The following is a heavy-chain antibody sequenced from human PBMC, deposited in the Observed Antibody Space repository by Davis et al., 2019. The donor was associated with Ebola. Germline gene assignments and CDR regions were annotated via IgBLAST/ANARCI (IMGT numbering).Heavy chain of an antibody. CDR3: SAAGTRDYYYAMDV. V-gene: IGHV3-48*01. CDR2: ISSSSSTI. Sequence: GESLKISCAASGFTFSSYSMNWVRQAPGKGLEWVSYISSSSSTIYYADSVKGRFTISRDNAKNSLYLQMNSLRAEDTAVYYCSAAGTRDYYYAMDVWGQGTTVTVSS. J-gene: IGHJ6*02. D-gene: IGHD6-13*01. CDR1: GFTFSSYS.